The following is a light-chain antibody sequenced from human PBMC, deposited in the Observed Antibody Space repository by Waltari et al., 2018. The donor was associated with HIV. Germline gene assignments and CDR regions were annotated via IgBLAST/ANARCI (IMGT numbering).Light chain of an antibody. J-gene: IGLJ2*01. CDR3: QAWDSSSVV. CDR1: KLGDKY. V-gene: IGLV3-1*01. CDR2: PAS. Sequence: SYELTQPPSVSVSPGQTASITCSGDKLGDKYACWYQQKPGQSPVLVLYPASKRPSGIPERFAGSNSGNTATLTISGTQAMDEADYYCQAWDSSSVVFGGGTKLTVL.